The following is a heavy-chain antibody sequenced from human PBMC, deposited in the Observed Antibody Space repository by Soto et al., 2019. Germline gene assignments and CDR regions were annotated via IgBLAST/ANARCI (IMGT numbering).Heavy chain of an antibody. Sequence: GGSLRLSCAASGFTFSRYAMSWVRQAPGKGLEWVSAISGSGGSTYYADSVKGRFTISRDNSKNTLYLQMNSLRAEDTAVYYCAKDGIVVVPAAMSDYWGQGALVTVSS. CDR1: GFTFSRYA. CDR3: AKDGIVVVPAAMSDY. D-gene: IGHD2-2*01. CDR2: ISGSGGST. V-gene: IGHV3-23*01. J-gene: IGHJ4*02.